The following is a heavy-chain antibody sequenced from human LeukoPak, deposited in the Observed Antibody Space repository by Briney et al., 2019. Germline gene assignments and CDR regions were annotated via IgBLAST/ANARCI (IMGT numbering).Heavy chain of an antibody. J-gene: IGHJ2*01. CDR1: GGSISNYY. CDR3: ARVSSSWYQDWYFDL. D-gene: IGHD6-13*01. V-gene: IGHV4-4*07. Sequence: SETLSLTCTVSGGSISNYYWGWIRQPAGKGLEWIGRIYTSGSPNYNPSLKSRVTMSVDTSKNQFSLKLSSVTAADTAVYYCARVSSSWYQDWYFDLWGRGTLVTVSS. CDR2: IYTSGSP.